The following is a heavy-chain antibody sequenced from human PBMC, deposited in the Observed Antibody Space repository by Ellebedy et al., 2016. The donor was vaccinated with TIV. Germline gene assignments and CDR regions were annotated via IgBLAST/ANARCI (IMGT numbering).Heavy chain of an antibody. CDR3: AKDIGGLLGFDS. V-gene: IGHV3-23*01. Sequence: PGGSLRLSCAASGFIFSHYAMSWVRQAPGKGLEWVSTITGNSLNKWYTGSVKGRFTISRDDSKNTVYLQMNSLTVDDTALYYCAKDIGGLLGFDSWGQGTVVTVSS. CDR2: ITGNSLNK. D-gene: IGHD3-16*02. CDR1: GFIFSHYA. J-gene: IGHJ4*02.